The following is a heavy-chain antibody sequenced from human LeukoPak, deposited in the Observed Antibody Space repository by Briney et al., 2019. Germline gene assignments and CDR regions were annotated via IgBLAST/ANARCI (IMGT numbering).Heavy chain of an antibody. CDR1: GGSISSSNW. CDR2: IYHSGST. CDR3: ARHGSIGSGSSY. Sequence: SGTLSLTCAVSGGSISSSNWWSWVRQPPGKGLEWIGEIYHSGSTNYNPSLKSRVTISVDTSKNQFSLKLSSVTAADTAVYYCARHGSIGSGSSYWGQGTLVTVSS. V-gene: IGHV4-4*02. D-gene: IGHD3-10*01. J-gene: IGHJ4*02.